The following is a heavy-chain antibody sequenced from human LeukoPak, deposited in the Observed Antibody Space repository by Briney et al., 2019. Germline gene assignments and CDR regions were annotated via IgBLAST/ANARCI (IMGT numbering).Heavy chain of an antibody. CDR1: GYTFTSYG. Sequence: ASVKVSCKASGYTFTSYGISWVRQAPGQGLEWMGWISAYNGNTNYAQKLQGTVTMTTDTTTSIAYMDQRAPRAYETALYYCATMRDYGDHWGQRTLVTVSS. J-gene: IGHJ4*02. V-gene: IGHV1-18*01. CDR2: ISAYNGNT. CDR3: ATMRDYGDH.